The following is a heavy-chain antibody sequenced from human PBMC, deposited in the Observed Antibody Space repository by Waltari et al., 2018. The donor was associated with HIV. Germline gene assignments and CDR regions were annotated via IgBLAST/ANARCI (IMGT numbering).Heavy chain of an antibody. J-gene: IGHJ6*02. CDR2: IDGDDET. CDR3: ARIDYGMDV. Sequence: QVTLKESGPALVDPTQTLTLTCTVSGFSLTTTKLWVSWVRQPPGKALEWLARIDGDDETFYSTSINTRLTVSRDTPKSQVVLRLTNVSPADTATYYCARIDYGMDVWGQGTTVTVSS. CDR1: GFSLTTTKLW. V-gene: IGHV2-70*04.